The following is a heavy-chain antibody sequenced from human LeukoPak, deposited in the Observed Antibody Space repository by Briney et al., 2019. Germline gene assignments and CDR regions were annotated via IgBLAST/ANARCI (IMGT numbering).Heavy chain of an antibody. D-gene: IGHD2-15*01. V-gene: IGHV1-8*01. Sequence: ASVKVSCKASGYTFTSYDINWVRQASGQGLEWMGWMNPNSGNTASAQKFQGRVTMTTNTSISTAYVELTGLRSEDTAMYFCARKGLLGSGKPWFDPWGQGTLVTVSS. CDR1: GYTFTSYD. CDR2: MNPNSGNT. J-gene: IGHJ5*02. CDR3: ARKGLLGSGKPWFDP.